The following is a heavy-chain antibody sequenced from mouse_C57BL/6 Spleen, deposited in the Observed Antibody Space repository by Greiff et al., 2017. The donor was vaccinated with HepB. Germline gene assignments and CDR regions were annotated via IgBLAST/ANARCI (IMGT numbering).Heavy chain of an antibody. CDR3: ARWDDYHWYFDV. J-gene: IGHJ1*03. CDR2: INPGSGGT. D-gene: IGHD2-4*01. Sequence: VKLMESGAELVRPGTSVKVSCKASGYAFTNYLIEWVKQRPGQGLEWIGVINPGSGGTNYNEKFKGKATLTADKSSSTAYMQLSSLTSEDSAVYFCARWDDYHWYFDVWGTGTTVTVSS. V-gene: IGHV1-54*01. CDR1: GYAFTNYL.